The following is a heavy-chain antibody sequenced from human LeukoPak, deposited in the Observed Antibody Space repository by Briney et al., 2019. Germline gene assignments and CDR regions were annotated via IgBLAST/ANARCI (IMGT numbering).Heavy chain of an antibody. Sequence: GGSLRLSCAASGFTFSSYGMHWVRQAPGKGLEWVAFLLYDGSNKYYADSVKGRFTISRDISKNTLYLQINSLRAEDTALYYCAKAPYYDSSGYYSRPFDYWGQGTLVTVSS. J-gene: IGHJ4*02. CDR1: GFTFSSYG. CDR3: AKAPYYDSSGYYSRPFDY. CDR2: LLYDGSNK. V-gene: IGHV3-30*02. D-gene: IGHD3-22*01.